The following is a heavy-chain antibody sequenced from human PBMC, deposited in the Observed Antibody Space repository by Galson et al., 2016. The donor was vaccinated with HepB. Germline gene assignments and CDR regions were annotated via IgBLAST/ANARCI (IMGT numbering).Heavy chain of an antibody. CDR3: VSRRHIAADGVD. D-gene: IGHD6-13*01. CDR1: GFSFSDYW. Sequence: SLRLSCAASGFSFSDYWMTWVRQAPGKGLEWVANIKQDGSEKYYVDPVKGRFTISRDNAKNSLYLQMNSLRAEDTAIYYCVSRRHIAADGVDWGQGILVTVS. CDR2: IKQDGSEK. J-gene: IGHJ4*02. V-gene: IGHV3-7*02.